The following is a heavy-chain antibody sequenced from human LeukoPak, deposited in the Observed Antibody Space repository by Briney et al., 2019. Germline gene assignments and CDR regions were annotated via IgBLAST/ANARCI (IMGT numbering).Heavy chain of an antibody. V-gene: IGHV4-59*01. Sequence: SETLSLTCTVSGDSISPYYWIWVRQPAGKGLEWIGYIYYNGATDYNPSLKSRVTFSVDTSKNEFSLKLRFVTAADTAAYYCARYLVYGSSGFDDALDIWGQGTVVTVSP. CDR3: ARYLVYGSSGFDDALDI. CDR1: GDSISPYY. CDR2: IYYNGAT. D-gene: IGHD3-22*01. J-gene: IGHJ3*02.